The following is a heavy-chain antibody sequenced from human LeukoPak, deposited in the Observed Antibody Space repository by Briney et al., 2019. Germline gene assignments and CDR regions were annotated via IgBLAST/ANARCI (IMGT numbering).Heavy chain of an antibody. CDR3: AREKGNYGYWSGYPAPAWFDP. CDR2: INHSGST. CDR1: GGSFSGYY. V-gene: IGHV4-34*01. J-gene: IGHJ5*02. D-gene: IGHD3-3*01. Sequence: SETLSLTCAVYGGSFSGYYWSWIRQPPGKGLEWIGEINHSGSTNYNPSLKSRVTISVDTSKNQFSLKLSSVTAADTVVYYCAREKGNYGYWSGYPAPAWFDPWGQGTLVTVSS.